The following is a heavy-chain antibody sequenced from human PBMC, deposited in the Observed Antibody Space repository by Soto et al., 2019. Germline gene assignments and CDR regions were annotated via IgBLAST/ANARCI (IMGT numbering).Heavy chain of an antibody. CDR3: AKATMIARIDWFDP. CDR2: ISGSGGST. CDR1: GFTFTSNA. Sequence: EVQLLESGGGLVQPGGSLKLSCVASGFTFTSNAMSWVRQAPGKGLEWVSAISGSGGSTYYADSVKGRFTISRDNSKNTLYLQMNSLRAEDTAVYYCAKATMIARIDWFDPWGQGTLVTVSS. D-gene: IGHD3-22*01. J-gene: IGHJ5*02. V-gene: IGHV3-23*01.